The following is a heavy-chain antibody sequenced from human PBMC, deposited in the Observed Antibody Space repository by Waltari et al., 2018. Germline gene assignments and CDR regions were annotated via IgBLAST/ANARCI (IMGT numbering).Heavy chain of an antibody. D-gene: IGHD3-3*01. CDR3: ARRPKTIFGVDPVQRAAAARRPSKNNWLDP. Sequence: QVQLQQWGAGLLKPSETLSLTCAVYGGSLNGYSWTWIRQPPGKGLAWIGEIHHSGSTNYNPSLKSRATISLDTSKNQFSLNLNSMAATDTAVYYCARRPKTIFGVDPVQRAAAARRPSKNNWLDPWGQGTLVTVSS. CDR2: IHHSGST. CDR1: GGSLNGYS. V-gene: IGHV4-34*01. J-gene: IGHJ5*02.